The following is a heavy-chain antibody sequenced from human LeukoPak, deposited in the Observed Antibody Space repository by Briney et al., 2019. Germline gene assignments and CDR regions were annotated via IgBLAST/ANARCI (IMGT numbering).Heavy chain of an antibody. CDR2: IYYNGTT. CDR1: GASISSYY. D-gene: IGHD6-19*01. V-gene: IGHV4-59*08. J-gene: IGHJ4*02. Sequence: PSETLSLTCSVSGASISSYYWSWIRQSPGKGPEWIGYIYYNGTTNYNPSLKSRVTISIDTSKNQFSLKLISVTAADTAVYYCARQGIRGQWLVHFDYWGQGTLVTVSS. CDR3: ARQGIRGQWLVHFDY.